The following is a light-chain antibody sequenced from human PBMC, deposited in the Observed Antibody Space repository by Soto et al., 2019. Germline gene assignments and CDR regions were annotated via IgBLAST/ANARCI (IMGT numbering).Light chain of an antibody. Sequence: DIVMTQSPDSLAVSLGEGATINCKSSQSVLYSSDNKNYLAWYQQKPGQPPKLLIYWASTRESGVPDRFSGSGSGTDFTLTISSRQAEDVAVYYCQQYYITPYTFGQGTKLEIK. CDR3: QQYYITPYT. CDR2: WAS. V-gene: IGKV4-1*01. J-gene: IGKJ2*01. CDR1: QSVLYSSDNKNY.